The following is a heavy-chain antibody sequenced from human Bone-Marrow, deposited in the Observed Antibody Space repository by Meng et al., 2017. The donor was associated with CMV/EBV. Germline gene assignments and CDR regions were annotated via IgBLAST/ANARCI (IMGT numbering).Heavy chain of an antibody. V-gene: IGHV4-38-2*02. CDR1: GYSISSGYY. Sequence: SEPLSLTCTVSGYSISSGYYWGWIRQPPGKGLEWIGSIYHSGSTYYNPSLKSRVTISVDTSKNQFSLKLSSVTAADTAVYYCASYGSYEPPTDYWGQGTLVTVSS. CDR2: IYHSGST. J-gene: IGHJ4*02. D-gene: IGHD1-26*01. CDR3: ASYGSYEPPTDY.